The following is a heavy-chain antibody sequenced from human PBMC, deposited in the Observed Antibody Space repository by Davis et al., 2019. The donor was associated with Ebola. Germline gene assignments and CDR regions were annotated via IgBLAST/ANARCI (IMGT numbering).Heavy chain of an antibody. CDR1: GFTFSSYA. V-gene: IGHV3-30-3*01. D-gene: IGHD2-2*01. CDR2: ISYDGNNK. Sequence: PGGSLRLSCAASGFTFSSYAMHWVRQAPGKGLEWVAVISYDGNNKYYADSVKGRFTISRDNSKNTLYLQMNSLRAEDTAVYYCARDQGYCSDTSCLLYDYYYMDVWGKGTTVTVSS. CDR3: ARDQGYCSDTSCLLYDYYYMDV. J-gene: IGHJ6*03.